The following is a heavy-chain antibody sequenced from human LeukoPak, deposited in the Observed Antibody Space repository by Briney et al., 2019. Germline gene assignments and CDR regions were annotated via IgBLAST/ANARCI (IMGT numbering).Heavy chain of an antibody. J-gene: IGHJ4*02. D-gene: IGHD1-1*01. V-gene: IGHV5-10-1*01. CDR1: GYSFTSYW. Sequence: GESLRISCQGSGYSFTSYWICWVRQMPGRGLEWMGRIDPADSQTNYSPSFQGHVTISADKSISTVYLQWSTLKASDTATYYCARQLTSGDCDYWGQGTLVTVSS. CDR2: IDPADSQT. CDR3: ARQLTSGDCDY.